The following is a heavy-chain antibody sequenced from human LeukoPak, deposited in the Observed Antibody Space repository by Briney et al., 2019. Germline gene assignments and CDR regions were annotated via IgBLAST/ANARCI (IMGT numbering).Heavy chain of an antibody. J-gene: IGHJ3*02. V-gene: IGHV4-59*01. CDR2: IYYSGST. Sequence: SETLSLTCTVSGGSISSYYWSWIRQPPGKGLEWIGYIYYSGSTNYNPSLKSRVTISVDTSKNQFSLKLSSVTAADTAVYYCAREGDYVWGSYRPIWGQGTMVTVSS. D-gene: IGHD3-16*02. CDR3: AREGDYVWGSYRPI. CDR1: GGSISSYY.